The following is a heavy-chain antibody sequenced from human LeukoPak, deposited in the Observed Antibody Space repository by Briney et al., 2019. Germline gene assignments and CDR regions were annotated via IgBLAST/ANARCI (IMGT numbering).Heavy chain of an antibody. CDR1: GFTVSRNY. D-gene: IGHD3-3*01. J-gene: IGHJ4*02. CDR3: ATGGVEGSRQGEVF. V-gene: IGHV3-53*01. Sequence: GGSLRLSCASSGFTVSRNYVTGVRQAPGKGLEWVSLIFIGGTTYYADSAEGRFAISRDDSKNTVYLQMNSLRAEDTAVSYCATGGVEGSRQGEVFWGQGTQVTVSS. CDR2: IFIGGTT.